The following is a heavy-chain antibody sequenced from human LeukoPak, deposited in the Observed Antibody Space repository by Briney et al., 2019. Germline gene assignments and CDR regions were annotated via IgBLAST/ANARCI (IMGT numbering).Heavy chain of an antibody. Sequence: PSETLSLTCTVSGGSISSSSYYWGWIRQPPGKGLEWIGSIYYSGSTYYNPSLKGRVTTSVDTSKNQFSLRLSSVTAADTAVYYCARQKEDTAMVPYYFDYWGQGTLVTVSS. CDR1: GGSISSSSYY. CDR3: ARQKEDTAMVPYYFDY. J-gene: IGHJ4*02. D-gene: IGHD5-18*01. V-gene: IGHV4-39*01. CDR2: IYYSGST.